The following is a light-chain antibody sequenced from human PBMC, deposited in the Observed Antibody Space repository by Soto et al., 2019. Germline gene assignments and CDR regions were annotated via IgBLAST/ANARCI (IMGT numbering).Light chain of an antibody. J-gene: IGLJ2*01. CDR3: TSPSTKYFVIF. Sequence: QSALTQPPSVSGSPGQSVTISCTGTSSDIGPADRVSWYQQSPGTAPTLMIYEVNNRPSGVPDRFSGSKSGTTASLTISGLQPEHEADYYCTSPSTKYFVIFFGGGTKLTVL. CDR1: SSDIGPADR. CDR2: EVN. V-gene: IGLV2-18*02.